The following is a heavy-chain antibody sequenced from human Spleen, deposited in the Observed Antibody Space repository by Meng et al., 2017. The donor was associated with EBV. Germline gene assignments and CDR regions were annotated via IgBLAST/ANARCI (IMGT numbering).Heavy chain of an antibody. V-gene: IGHV4-39*01. CDR1: GGSISRFYY. D-gene: IGHD5-12*01. CDR2: VDYSGRT. J-gene: IGHJ4*02. Sequence: PRQGSGPVAVKPLEPLVVSCTVSGGSISRFYYWGWIRKSPGRGLEWIGRVDYSGRTHYRPSLKSRITVSVDTSKNQFSLRLTSVTAAETALYYCARPFPSIVARRLDPFGDWGQGTLVTVSS. CDR3: ARPFPSIVARRLDPFGD.